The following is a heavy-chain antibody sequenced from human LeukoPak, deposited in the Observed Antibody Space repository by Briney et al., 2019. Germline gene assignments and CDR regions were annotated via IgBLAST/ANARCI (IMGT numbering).Heavy chain of an antibody. CDR2: IYYSGST. Sequence: TSETLSLTCTVSGGSISSYYWSWIRQPPGKGLEWIGYIYYSGSTNYNPSLKSRVTISADTSKNQFSLKLSSVTAADTAVYFCARGGPPGYYYDYYMDVWGKGTTVTISS. J-gene: IGHJ6*03. V-gene: IGHV4-59*01. CDR3: ARGGPPGYYYDYYMDV. CDR1: GGSISSYY.